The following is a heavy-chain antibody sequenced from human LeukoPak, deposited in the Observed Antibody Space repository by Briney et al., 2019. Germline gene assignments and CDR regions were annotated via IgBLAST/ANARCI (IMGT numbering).Heavy chain of an antibody. CDR2: IIPIFGTA. Sequence: ASVKVSCKASGGTFSSYAISWVRQAPGQGLEWMGGIIPIFGTANYAQKFQGRVTITTDESTSTAYMELSSLRSEDTAVYYCASGGVVTNNWFGPWGQGTLVTVSS. J-gene: IGHJ5*02. D-gene: IGHD4-23*01. V-gene: IGHV1-69*05. CDR1: GGTFSSYA. CDR3: ASGGVVTNNWFGP.